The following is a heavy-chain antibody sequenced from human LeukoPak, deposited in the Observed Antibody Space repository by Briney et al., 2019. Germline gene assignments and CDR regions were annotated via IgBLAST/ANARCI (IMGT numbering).Heavy chain of an antibody. CDR2: IYTSGST. CDR3: ARDTALFDCSSTSCYIIDY. D-gene: IGHD2-2*02. J-gene: IGHJ4*02. Sequence: SETLSLTCAVYGGSFSGYLWSWIRQPPGKGLEWIGRIYTSGSTNYNPSLKSRVTMSVDTSKNQFSLKLSSVTAADTAVYYCARDTALFDCSSTSCYIIDYWGQGTLVTVSS. V-gene: IGHV4-4*07. CDR1: GGSFSGYL.